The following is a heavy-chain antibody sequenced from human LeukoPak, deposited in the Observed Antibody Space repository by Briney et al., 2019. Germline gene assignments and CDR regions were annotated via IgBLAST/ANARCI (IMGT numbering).Heavy chain of an antibody. J-gene: IGHJ3*02. CDR2: ISWNSGSI. CDR3: AKDMLGYGDYDDAFDI. V-gene: IGHV3-9*01. CDR1: GFTFDDYA. D-gene: IGHD4-17*01. Sequence: GGSLRLSCAASGFTFDDYAMHWVRQAPGKGLEWVSGISWNSGSIGYADSVKGRFTISRDNAKNSLYLQMNSLRAEDTALYYCAKDMLGYGDYDDAFDIWGQGTMVTVSS.